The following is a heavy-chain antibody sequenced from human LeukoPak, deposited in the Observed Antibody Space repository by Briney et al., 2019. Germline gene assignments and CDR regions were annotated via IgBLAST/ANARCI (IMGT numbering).Heavy chain of an antibody. V-gene: IGHV1-2*02. D-gene: IGHD4-17*01. CDR2: INPNSGGT. CDR1: GYTFTGYY. Sequence: GASVKVSCKASGYTFTGYYMHWVRQAPGQGLEWMGWINPNSGGTNYAQKFQSRVTMTRDTSISTAYMELSRLRSDDTAVYYCARDLLYGDYVYFQHWGQGTLLTVSS. CDR3: ARDLLYGDYVYFQH. J-gene: IGHJ1*01.